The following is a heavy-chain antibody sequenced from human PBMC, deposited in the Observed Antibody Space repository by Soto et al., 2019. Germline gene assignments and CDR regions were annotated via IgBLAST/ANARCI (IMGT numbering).Heavy chain of an antibody. Sequence: QVQLVQSGAEVKKPGASVKVSCKASGYTFTSYGISWVRQAPGQGLEWMGWISPYNGNTNYAQKLQGRVTMTTDTSTITAYMELRSLRSDDTAVYYCARERALGVEHHYYYYGMDVWGQGTTVTVSS. CDR3: ARERALGVEHHYYYYGMDV. D-gene: IGHD6-13*01. J-gene: IGHJ6*02. V-gene: IGHV1-18*01. CDR1: GYTFTSYG. CDR2: ISPYNGNT.